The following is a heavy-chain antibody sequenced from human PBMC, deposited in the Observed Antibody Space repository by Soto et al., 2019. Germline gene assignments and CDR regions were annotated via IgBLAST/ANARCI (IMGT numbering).Heavy chain of an antibody. CDR1: GYPISSGCF. Sequence: LWETLSLTCAVSGYPISSGCFWGWIRQPPGKGLEWISNMYHDGSTYYNPSLRSRVTISVDTSKNQFSLKLSSVTAGDTAVFYCARHYSSGSRNWFDPWGQGTLVTVSS. CDR3: ARHYSSGSRNWFDP. V-gene: IGHV4-38-2*01. CDR2: MYHDGST. D-gene: IGHD6-19*01. J-gene: IGHJ5*02.